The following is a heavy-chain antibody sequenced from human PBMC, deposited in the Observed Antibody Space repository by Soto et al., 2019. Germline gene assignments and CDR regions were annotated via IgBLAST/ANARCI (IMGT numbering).Heavy chain of an antibody. D-gene: IGHD1-1*01. Sequence: GSLRLSCAASGFTFSDHYMDWVRQAPGKGLEWVGRSRNKANSYSTEYAASVKGRFTVSRDDSKNLLLLQMNSLETEDTAVYYCVRHRTYYMVVWGKGTTVTVSS. V-gene: IGHV3-72*01. CDR1: GFTFSDHY. CDR3: VRHRTYYMVV. J-gene: IGHJ6*03. CDR2: SRNKANSYST.